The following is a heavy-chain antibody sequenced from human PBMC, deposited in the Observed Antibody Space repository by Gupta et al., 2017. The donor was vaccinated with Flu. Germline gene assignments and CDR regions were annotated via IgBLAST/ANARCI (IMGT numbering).Heavy chain of an antibody. Sequence: GSGYAFTSFWIGWVRQMPGKGLEWMGIIYPSESHTTYSPAFQGHVTFSVDKSSATAYLQWSSLQASDSAMDYCARQGWTTQSFEVWGQGTMVTVST. CDR3: ARQGWTTQSFEV. V-gene: IGHV5-51*01. J-gene: IGHJ3*01. CDR1: GYAFTSFW. D-gene: IGHD2-15*01. CDR2: IYPSESHT.